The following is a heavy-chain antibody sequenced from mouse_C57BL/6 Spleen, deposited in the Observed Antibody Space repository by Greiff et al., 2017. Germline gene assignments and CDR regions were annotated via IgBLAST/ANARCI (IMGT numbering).Heavy chain of an antibody. J-gene: IGHJ1*03. D-gene: IGHD6-1*01. Sequence: VQLKQSGPELVKPGASVKISCKASGYSFTGYYMHWVKQSSEKSLEWIGEINPSTGGTSYNQKFKGKATLTVYKSSSKAYMQLKRLTSEDSAVYYCAWATLYWYFDVWGTGTTVTVSS. CDR3: AWATLYWYFDV. CDR2: INPSTGGT. V-gene: IGHV1-43*01. CDR1: GYSFTGYY.